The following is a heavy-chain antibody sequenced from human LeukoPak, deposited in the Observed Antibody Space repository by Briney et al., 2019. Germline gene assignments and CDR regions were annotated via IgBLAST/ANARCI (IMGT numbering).Heavy chain of an antibody. D-gene: IGHD6-6*01. CDR3: AKAGGAVSSPYESYYYDVDV. CDR1: GFTFDDYA. CDR2: LRWNGGSI. Sequence: GGSLRLSSAASGFTFDDYAMHWVRHAPGNGLEWVSGLRWNGGSIGYADSVKGLFTVSRDNAKNSLYLQMNSLRAEDTAWYYCAKAGGAVSSPYESYYYDVDVWGKGTTVTVSS. J-gene: IGHJ6*03. V-gene: IGHV3-9*01.